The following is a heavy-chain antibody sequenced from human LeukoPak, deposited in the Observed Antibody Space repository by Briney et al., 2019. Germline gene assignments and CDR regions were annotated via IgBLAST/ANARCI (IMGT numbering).Heavy chain of an antibody. Sequence: KPGGSLTLSCAASGFTFSSYSMNWVRHPPGKGLEWVSSIRSSSSYIYYADSVKGRSTISRDNAKNSLYLQMNSLRAEDTAVYYCARVTAMVPYYYYGMDVWGQGTTVTVSS. V-gene: IGHV3-21*01. J-gene: IGHJ6*02. CDR1: GFTFSSYS. D-gene: IGHD5-18*01. CDR2: IRSSSSYI. CDR3: ARVTAMVPYYYYGMDV.